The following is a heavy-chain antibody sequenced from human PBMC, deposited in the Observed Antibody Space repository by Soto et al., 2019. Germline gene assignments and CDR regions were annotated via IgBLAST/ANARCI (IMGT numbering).Heavy chain of an antibody. Sequence: SETLSLTCTVSGGSISSYCWSWIRQPPGKGLEWIGYIYYSGSTNYNPSLKSRVTISVDTSKNQFSLKLSSVTAADAAVYYCAGSGSSPYYYYYGMDVWGQGTTVTVSS. D-gene: IGHD3-10*01. CDR1: GGSISSYC. J-gene: IGHJ6*02. V-gene: IGHV4-59*01. CDR2: IYYSGST. CDR3: AGSGSSPYYYYYGMDV.